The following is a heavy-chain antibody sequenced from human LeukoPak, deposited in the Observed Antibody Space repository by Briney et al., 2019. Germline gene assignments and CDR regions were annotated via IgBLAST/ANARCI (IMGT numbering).Heavy chain of an antibody. Sequence: EASVKVSCKAFGYTFTSYYMHWVRQAPGQGLEWMGIVNPSGGSTSYAQKFQGRVTMTRDTSTSTVYMELSSLRSEDTAVYYCAIFGVVSLYYFDYWGQGTLVTVSS. D-gene: IGHD3-3*01. V-gene: IGHV1-46*03. J-gene: IGHJ4*02. CDR1: GYTFTSYY. CDR2: VNPSGGST. CDR3: AIFGVVSLYYFDY.